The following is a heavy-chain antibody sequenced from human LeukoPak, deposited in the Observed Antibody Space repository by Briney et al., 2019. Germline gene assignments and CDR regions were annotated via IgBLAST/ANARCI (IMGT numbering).Heavy chain of an antibody. CDR3: ARGAGWHGS. CDR1: GVSISYDY. D-gene: IGHD6-19*01. CDR2: IHSNGNT. J-gene: IGHJ5*02. Sequence: SETLFLTCTVSGVSISYDYWSWLRQPPGEGLEWIAYIHSNGNTNYNPSLKSRVTISMDTSKNQFSLKLRSVTAADTALYYCARGAGWHGSWGQGILVTVSS. V-gene: IGHV4-59*12.